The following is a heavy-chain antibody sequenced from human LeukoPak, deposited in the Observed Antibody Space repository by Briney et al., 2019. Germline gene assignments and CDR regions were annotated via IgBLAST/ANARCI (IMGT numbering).Heavy chain of an antibody. CDR1: GFTFSSYA. J-gene: IGHJ5*02. CDR2: ISGSGGST. Sequence: GGSLRLSCAASGFTFSSYAMSWVRQAPGKGLEWVSAISGSGGSTYYADSVKGRFTISRDNSKNTLYLQMISLRAEDTAVYYCAKLELAVTTPNWFDPWGQGTLVTVSS. CDR3: AKLELAVTTPNWFDP. V-gene: IGHV3-23*01. D-gene: IGHD3-3*02.